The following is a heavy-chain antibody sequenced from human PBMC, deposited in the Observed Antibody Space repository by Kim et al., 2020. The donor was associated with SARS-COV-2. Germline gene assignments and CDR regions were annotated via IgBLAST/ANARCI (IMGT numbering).Heavy chain of an antibody. CDR1: GYTFTGYY. CDR3: AREVVVAATFDY. V-gene: IGHV1-2*06. CDR2: INPNSGGT. J-gene: IGHJ4*02. Sequence: ASVKVSCKASGYTFTGYYMHWVRQAPGQGLEWMGRINPNSGGTNYAQKFQGRVTMTRDTSISTAYMELSRLRSDDTAVYYCAREVVVAATFDYWGQGTLVTVSS. D-gene: IGHD2-15*01.